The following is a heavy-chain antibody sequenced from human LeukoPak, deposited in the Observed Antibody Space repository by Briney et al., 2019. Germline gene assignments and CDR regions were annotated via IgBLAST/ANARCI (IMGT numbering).Heavy chain of an antibody. D-gene: IGHD6-19*01. Sequence: SETLSLTCTVSGGSISSSSYYWGWIRQPPGKGLEWIGIIYYSGSTYYNPSLKSRVTISVDTSKNQFSLKLSSVTAADTAVYYCARRWEDSGWSGGFDYWGQGTLVTVSS. CDR1: GGSISSSSYY. CDR3: ARRWEDSGWSGGFDY. J-gene: IGHJ4*02. CDR2: IYYSGST. V-gene: IGHV4-39*01.